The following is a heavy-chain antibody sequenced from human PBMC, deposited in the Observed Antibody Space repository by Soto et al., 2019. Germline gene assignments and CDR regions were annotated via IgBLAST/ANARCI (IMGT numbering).Heavy chain of an antibody. CDR3: ARGLSWDILAY. Sequence: QVQLQESGPGLVKPSQTLSLTCTVSGGSISSGDYYWSWIRQSPGKGLEWIGHIYDRGSTYSNPSLNSRVFILVDTSRIQFSLNLHSVTAADSAVYYCARGLSWDILAYWGRGTLGTVSS. D-gene: IGHD5-12*01. J-gene: IGHJ4*02. CDR1: GGSISSGDYY. V-gene: IGHV4-30-4*01. CDR2: IYDRGST.